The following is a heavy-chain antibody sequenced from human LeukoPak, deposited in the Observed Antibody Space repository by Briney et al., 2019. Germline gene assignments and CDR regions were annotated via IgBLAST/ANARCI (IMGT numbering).Heavy chain of an antibody. J-gene: IGHJ6*02. CDR3: ARQGPIVVVVAATPSYYYYGMDV. V-gene: IGHV4-39*01. D-gene: IGHD2-15*01. CDR1: GGSISSSSYY. Sequence: SETLSLTCTVSGGSISSSSYYWGWIRQPPGKGLEWIGSIYYSGSTYYNPSLKSRVTISVDTSKNQFSLKLSSVTAADTAVHYCARQGPIVVVVAATPSYYYYGMDVWGQGTTVTVSS. CDR2: IYYSGST.